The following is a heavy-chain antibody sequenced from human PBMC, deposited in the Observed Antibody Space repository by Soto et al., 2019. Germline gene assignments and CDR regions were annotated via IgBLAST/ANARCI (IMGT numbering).Heavy chain of an antibody. CDR3: AKRYGGNSRALDI. CDR1: GYSFTSYW. Sequence: GESLKISCKGSGYSFTSYWIGWVRQMPGKGLEWMGIIYPGDSDTRYSPSFQGQVTISADKSISTAYLQWSSLKASDTAVYYWAKRYGGNSRALDIWGQGTMVTGSS. V-gene: IGHV5-51*01. J-gene: IGHJ3*02. CDR2: IYPGDSDT. D-gene: IGHD2-21*02.